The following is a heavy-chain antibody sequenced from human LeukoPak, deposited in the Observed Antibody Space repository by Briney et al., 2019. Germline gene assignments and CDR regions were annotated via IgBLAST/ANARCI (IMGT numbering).Heavy chain of an antibody. D-gene: IGHD2-21*02. V-gene: IGHV4-38-2*02. CDR2: ISHSGSP. CDR3: ARDPVVPATSMQFEWYFDL. CDR1: GYSISSGYY. J-gene: IGHJ2*01. Sequence: SETLSLTCTVSGYSISSGYYWGWIRQPPGKGLEWIGSISHSGSPYYNPSLKSRVTISVHTSKNQFSLKLSSVTAADTAVYYCARDPVVPATSMQFEWYFDLWGRGTLVTVSS.